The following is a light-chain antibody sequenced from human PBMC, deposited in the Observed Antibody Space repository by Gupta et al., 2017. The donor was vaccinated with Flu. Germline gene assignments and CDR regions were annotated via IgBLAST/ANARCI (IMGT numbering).Light chain of an antibody. CDR2: DAS. CDR1: QSVSSY. CDR3: QQRSNWPALT. J-gene: IGKJ4*01. V-gene: IGKV3-11*01. Sequence: ATLSLSPGERATLSCRASQSVSSYLAWYKQKPGQAPRLLIYDASNRATGIPARFSGSGSGTDFTLTISSREPEDFAVYYCQQRSNWPALTFGGGTKVEIK.